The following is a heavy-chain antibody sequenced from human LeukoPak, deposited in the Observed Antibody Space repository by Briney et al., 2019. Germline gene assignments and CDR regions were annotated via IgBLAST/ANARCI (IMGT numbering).Heavy chain of an antibody. Sequence: ASVKVSCKVSGYTLTELSMHWVRLAPGKGLEWMGGFDPEDGETIYAQKFQGRVTMTEDTSTDTAYMELGSLRSEDTAVYYCATYLIAVAGTFVSCGQGTLVTVSS. CDR2: FDPEDGET. V-gene: IGHV1-24*01. CDR3: ATYLIAVAGTFVS. CDR1: GYTLTELS. D-gene: IGHD6-19*01. J-gene: IGHJ4*02.